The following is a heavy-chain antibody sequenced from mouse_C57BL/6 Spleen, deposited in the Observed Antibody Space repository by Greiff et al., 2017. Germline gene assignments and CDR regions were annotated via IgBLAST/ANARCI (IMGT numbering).Heavy chain of an antibody. D-gene: IGHD1-1*01. Sequence: QVQLQQSGPELVKPGASVKISCKASGYAFSSSWMNWVKQRPGKGLEWIGRIYPGDGDTNYNGKFKGKATLTADKDSSTAYMQLSSLTSEDSEIHFCARVPPTTTVEGFDYWGQGTTLTVSS. CDR1: GYAFSSSW. V-gene: IGHV1-82*01. J-gene: IGHJ2*01. CDR3: ARVPPTTTVEGFDY. CDR2: IYPGDGDT.